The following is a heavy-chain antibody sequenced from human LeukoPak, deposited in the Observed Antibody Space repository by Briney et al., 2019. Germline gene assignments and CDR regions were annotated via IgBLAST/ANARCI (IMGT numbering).Heavy chain of an antibody. CDR2: ISDTGTS. CDR1: GGSISSGSYY. CDR3: ARLAVPADKGAFDI. Sequence: SQTLSLTCTVSGGSISSGSYYWSWIRQPAGQGLEWVGRISDTGTSHYNPSLKGRVTMSLDTSNNHFSLKLSSVTAADTAVYYCARLAVPADKGAFDIWAHGTLVTVSS. J-gene: IGHJ3*02. V-gene: IGHV4-61*02. D-gene: IGHD2-2*01.